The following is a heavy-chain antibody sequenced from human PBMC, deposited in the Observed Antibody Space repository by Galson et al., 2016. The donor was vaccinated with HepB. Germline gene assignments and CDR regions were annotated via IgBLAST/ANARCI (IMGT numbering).Heavy chain of an antibody. CDR1: GYTFTTYG. CDR3: VRDRERSLDY. J-gene: IGHJ4*02. V-gene: IGHV1-18*01. CDR2: ISTHSGTT. Sequence: SVKVSCKASGYTFTTYGITWVRQAPGQGLDWMGWISTHSGTTNHAQELQGRITMTTDTSTSTAYMELTNLKSDDTAVYYCVRDRERSLDYWGQGTRVTVSS.